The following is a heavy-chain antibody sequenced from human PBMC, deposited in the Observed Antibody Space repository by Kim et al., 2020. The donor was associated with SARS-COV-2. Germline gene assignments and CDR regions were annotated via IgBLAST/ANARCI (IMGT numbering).Heavy chain of an antibody. Sequence: SETLSLTCTVSGGSISSYYWSWIRQPPGKGLEWIGYIYYSGSTNYNPSLKSRVTISVDTSKNQFSLKLSSVTAADTAVYYCASTGGFPPTARPFDYWGQGTLVTVSS. CDR2: IYYSGST. CDR3: ASTGGFPPTARPFDY. V-gene: IGHV4-59*01. CDR1: GGSISSYY. D-gene: IGHD6-6*01. J-gene: IGHJ4*02.